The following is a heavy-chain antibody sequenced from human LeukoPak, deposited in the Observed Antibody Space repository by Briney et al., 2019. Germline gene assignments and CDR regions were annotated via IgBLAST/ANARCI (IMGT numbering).Heavy chain of an antibody. CDR3: AREKPYGGYPYYFDY. D-gene: IGHD5-12*01. Sequence: PGGSLRLSCAASGFTFSDYYMSWIRQAPGKGLEWVSYISSSGSTIYYADSVKGRFTISRDNAKNSLYLQMNSLRAEDTAVYYCAREKPYGGYPYYFDYWGQGTLVTVSS. J-gene: IGHJ4*02. V-gene: IGHV3-11*04. CDR2: ISSSGSTI. CDR1: GFTFSDYY.